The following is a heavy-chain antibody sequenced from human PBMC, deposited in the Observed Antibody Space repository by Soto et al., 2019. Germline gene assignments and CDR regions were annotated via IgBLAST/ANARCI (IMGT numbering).Heavy chain of an antibody. CDR2: IYPSGST. J-gene: IGHJ4*02. D-gene: IGHD1-1*01. CDR3: ATERDPGPFDY. Sequence: SETLSLTCAVSGGSISSGGYSWSWIRQPPGKGLEWIGYIYPSGSTYYNPSLKSRVTISVDRSKSHFSLKISSAPATDTAVYSCATERDPGPFDYWGQGTLVTVSS. V-gene: IGHV4-30-2*01. CDR1: GGSISSGGYS.